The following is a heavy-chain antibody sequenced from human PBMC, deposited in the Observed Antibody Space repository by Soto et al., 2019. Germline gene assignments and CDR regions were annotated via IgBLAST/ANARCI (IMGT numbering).Heavy chain of an antibody. V-gene: IGHV4-61*01. Sequence: GRYKKSWIRQPPGKGLEWIGYIYYSGSTNYNPSLKSRVTISVDTSKNQFSLKLSSVTAADTAVYYCARDPRDEDYDILTGYTPADYYGMDVWGQGTTVTVSS. D-gene: IGHD3-9*01. CDR3: ARDPRDEDYDILTGYTPADYYGMDV. CDR1: GRYK. J-gene: IGHJ6*02. CDR2: IYYSGST.